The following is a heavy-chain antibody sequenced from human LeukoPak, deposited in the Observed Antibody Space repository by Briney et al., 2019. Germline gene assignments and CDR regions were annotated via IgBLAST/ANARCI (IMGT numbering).Heavy chain of an antibody. D-gene: IGHD3-22*01. CDR3: ARGGKTYYYDSSGYTTTLFDY. V-gene: IGHV3-21*01. CDR2: ISSSSSYI. J-gene: IGHJ4*02. CDR1: GFTFSSYS. Sequence: GGSLRLSCAASGFTFSSYSMNWVRQAPGKGLEWASSISSSSSYIYYADSVKGRLTISRDNAKNSLYLQMNSLRAEDTAVYYCARGGKTYYYDSSGYTTTLFDYWGQGTLVTVSS.